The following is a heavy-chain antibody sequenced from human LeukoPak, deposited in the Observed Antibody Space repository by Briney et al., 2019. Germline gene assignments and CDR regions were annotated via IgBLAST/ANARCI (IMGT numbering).Heavy chain of an antibody. CDR2: IYSGGTT. CDR1: GFTFSSYS. Sequence: GGSLRLSCAASGFTFSSYSMNWVRQAPGKGLEWVSVIYSGGTTYYADSVKGRFTISRDNSKNTLHLQMNSLRAEDTAVYYCARDQYSYAHAAHWGQGTLVTVSS. D-gene: IGHD5-18*01. J-gene: IGHJ4*02. V-gene: IGHV3-66*01. CDR3: ARDQYSYAHAAH.